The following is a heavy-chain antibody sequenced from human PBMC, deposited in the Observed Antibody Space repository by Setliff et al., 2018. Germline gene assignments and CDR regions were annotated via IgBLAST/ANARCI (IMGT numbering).Heavy chain of an antibody. Sequence: ASVKVSCKASGYTFSDYIISWVRQAPGQGLEWVGWISAYNGKTYFAQKFQDRITLTTDTSTNTGYLELRGLRSDDTAVYYCLRLVRYCTKIACQATSGDEVWGLGTLVTVSS. V-gene: IGHV1-18*01. D-gene: IGHD2-8*01. J-gene: IGHJ4*02. CDR2: ISAYNGKT. CDR3: LRLVRYCTKIACQATSGDEV. CDR1: GYTFSDYI.